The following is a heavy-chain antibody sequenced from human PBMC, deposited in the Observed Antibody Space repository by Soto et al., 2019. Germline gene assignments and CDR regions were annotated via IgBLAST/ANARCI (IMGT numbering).Heavy chain of an antibody. D-gene: IGHD6-13*01. Sequence: QVQLVQSGAEVKKPGASVKVSCKATGYTFTSYAMHWVRQAPGQRVEWMGWINAGNGNTKYSQKFQGRVTITRDTSASTAYMELSSLRSEDTAVYYCARVEGGWLAAAQYFQHWGQGTLVTVSS. CDR1: GYTFTSYA. V-gene: IGHV1-3*01. J-gene: IGHJ1*01. CDR3: ARVEGGWLAAAQYFQH. CDR2: INAGNGNT.